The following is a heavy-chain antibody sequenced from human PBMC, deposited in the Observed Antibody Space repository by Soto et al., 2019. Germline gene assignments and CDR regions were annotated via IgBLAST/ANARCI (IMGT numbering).Heavy chain of an antibody. CDR3: ARCHGDDTARVQW. Sequence: QVQLQESGPGLVKPSETLSLTCTVSGGSASSGSYYWSWIRQPPGKGLEWIGYIYYSGSTNYNPSLNGRATIPVATSKNQCSLKLSSVTAADRAVYYCARCHGDDTARVQWWGQGTLVTVSS. CDR2: IYYSGST. CDR1: GGSASSGSYY. J-gene: IGHJ4*02. V-gene: IGHV4-61*01. D-gene: IGHD5-18*01.